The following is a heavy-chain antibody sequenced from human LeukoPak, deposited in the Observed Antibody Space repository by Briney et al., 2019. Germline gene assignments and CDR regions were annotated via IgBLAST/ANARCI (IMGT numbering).Heavy chain of an antibody. CDR2: IYYSGST. Sequence: SETLSLTCAVYGGSFSGYYWSWIRQPPGKGLEWIGSIYYSGSTYYNPSLKSRVTISVDTSKNQFSLKLSSVTAADTAVYYCARSGFNNWFDPWGQGTLVTVSS. CDR3: ARSGFNNWFDP. J-gene: IGHJ5*02. D-gene: IGHD3-22*01. CDR1: GGSFSGYY. V-gene: IGHV4-34*01.